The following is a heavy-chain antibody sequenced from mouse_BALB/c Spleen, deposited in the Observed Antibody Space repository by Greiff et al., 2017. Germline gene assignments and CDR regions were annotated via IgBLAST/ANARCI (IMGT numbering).Heavy chain of an antibody. CDR2: ISTYYGDA. V-gene: IGHV1S137*01. CDR1: GYTFTDYA. J-gene: IGHJ4*01. CDR3: ARGGLIYAMDY. Sequence: VQLQESGAELVRPGVSVKISCKGSGYTFTDYAMHWVKQSHAKSLEWIGVISTYYGDASYNQKFKGKATMTVDKSSSTAYMELARLTSEDSAVYYCARGGLIYAMDYWGQGTSVTVSS.